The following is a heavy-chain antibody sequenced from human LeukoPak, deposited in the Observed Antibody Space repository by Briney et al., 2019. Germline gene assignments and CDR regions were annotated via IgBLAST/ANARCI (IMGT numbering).Heavy chain of an antibody. Sequence: PGGSLRLSCAASGFTFSSYGMHWVRQAPGKGLEWVAVISYDGSNKYYADSVKGRFTISRDNSKNTLYLQMNSLRAEDTAVYYCAKSQKWYYGSGSSEPPLDYWGQGTLVTVSS. J-gene: IGHJ4*02. CDR3: AKSQKWYYGSGSSEPPLDY. CDR2: ISYDGSNK. D-gene: IGHD3-10*01. V-gene: IGHV3-30*18. CDR1: GFTFSSYG.